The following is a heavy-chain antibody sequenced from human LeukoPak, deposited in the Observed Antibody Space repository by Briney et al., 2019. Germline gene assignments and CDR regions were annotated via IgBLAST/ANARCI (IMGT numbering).Heavy chain of an antibody. CDR2: IYSGGST. CDR1: WFTVSSNY. J-gene: IGHJ6*03. Sequence: GGSLRLSCAASWFTVSSNYMKWVRQAPGEGVEGVSSIYSGGSTYYADSVKGRFTISRDNSKNTLYLQMNSLRAEDTAVYYCAKVAEVGATGYYYYMDVWGKGTTVTISS. D-gene: IGHD1-26*01. CDR3: AKVAEVGATGYYYYMDV. V-gene: IGHV3-66*01.